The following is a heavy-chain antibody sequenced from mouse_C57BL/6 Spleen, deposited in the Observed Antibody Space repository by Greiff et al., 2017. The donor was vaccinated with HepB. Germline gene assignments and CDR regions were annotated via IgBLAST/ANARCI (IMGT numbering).Heavy chain of an antibody. J-gene: IGHJ2*01. CDR2: INPNNGGT. V-gene: IGHV1-22*01. Sequence: VQLKQSGPELVKPGASVKMSCKASGYTFTDYNMHWVKQSHGKSLEWIGYINPNNGGTSYNQKFKGKATLTVNKSSSTAYMELRSLTSEDSAVYYCARDPYYYGSSYVDYWGQGTTLTVSS. CDR1: GYTFTDYN. CDR3: ARDPYYYGSSYVDY. D-gene: IGHD1-1*01.